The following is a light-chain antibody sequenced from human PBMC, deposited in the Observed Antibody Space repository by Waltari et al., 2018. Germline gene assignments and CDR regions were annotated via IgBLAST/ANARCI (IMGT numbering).Light chain of an antibody. CDR3: QQHLTPPFS. CDR2: GTS. V-gene: IGKV3-20*01. J-gene: IGKJ3*01. Sequence: EIVLTQSPGTLSLSPGERATLSCRASRSVSNTYLAWYQQKPGQAPRLLIYGTSTRATGIPARFSGSGSGTDFTLTISSLQAEDVAVYYCQQHLTPPFSFGPGTKVDIK. CDR1: RSVSNTY.